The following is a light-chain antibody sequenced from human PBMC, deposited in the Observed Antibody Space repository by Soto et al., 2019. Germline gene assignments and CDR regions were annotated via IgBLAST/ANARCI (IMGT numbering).Light chain of an antibody. CDR1: QSVSSS. CDR3: QQYSNWSPIT. Sequence: EIVMTQSPATVSVSPGERATLSCRATQSVSSSLAWYQQKPGQAPRLLIYGASTRATGIPARFSGSGSGTEFTLTISSLQSEDFAVYYCQQYSNWSPITFGQGTRLEIK. V-gene: IGKV3-15*01. CDR2: GAS. J-gene: IGKJ5*01.